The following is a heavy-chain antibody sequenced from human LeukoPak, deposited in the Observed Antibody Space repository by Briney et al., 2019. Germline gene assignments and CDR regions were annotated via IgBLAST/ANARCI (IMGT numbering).Heavy chain of an antibody. CDR3: AKRTSRSTFSWSGYYTTDY. CDR2: ISGSGGST. J-gene: IGHJ4*02. CDR1: GFTFSKFP. Sequence: GGSLRLSCAASGFTFSKFPIGWVRQAPGKGLEWVSAISGSGGSTYYADSVKGRFTISRDNSKNTLYLQMNSLRAEDTAVYYCAKRTSRSTFSWSGYYTTDYWGRGTLVTVSS. D-gene: IGHD3-3*01. V-gene: IGHV3-23*01.